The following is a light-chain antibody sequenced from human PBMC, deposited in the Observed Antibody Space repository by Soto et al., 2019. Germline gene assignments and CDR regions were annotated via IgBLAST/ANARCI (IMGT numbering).Light chain of an antibody. CDR2: GAS. Sequence: EIVLTQFPAALSVSPGERATLSCRPSQTVSRNYLAWYQQKPGQAPRLLIYGASIRATGIPDRFSGSGSGTDFILTISRLEPEDFAVYYCQQYSSSPITFGQGTRLEIK. CDR3: QQYSSSPIT. V-gene: IGKV3-20*01. CDR1: QTVSRNY. J-gene: IGKJ5*01.